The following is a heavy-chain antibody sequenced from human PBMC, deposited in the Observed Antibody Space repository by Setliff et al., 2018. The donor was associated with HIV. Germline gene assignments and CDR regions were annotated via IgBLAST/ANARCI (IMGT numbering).Heavy chain of an antibody. J-gene: IGHJ4*02. D-gene: IGHD3-22*01. Sequence: PSETLSLTCTVSGGSISSGGYYWSWIRQHPGKGLEWIGAISYGGITYYNPSLTSRVTISVDPSKNQFSLKVTSVTAADTAVYYCATVPGRDYYDTSGDFDYWGLGTLVTVSS. V-gene: IGHV4-39*07. CDR3: ATVPGRDYYDTSGDFDY. CDR2: ISYGGIT. CDR1: GGSISSGGYY.